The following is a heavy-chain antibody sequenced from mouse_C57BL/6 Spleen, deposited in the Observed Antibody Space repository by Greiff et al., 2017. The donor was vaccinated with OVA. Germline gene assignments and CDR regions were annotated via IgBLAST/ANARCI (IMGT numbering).Heavy chain of an antibody. V-gene: IGHV2-2*01. Sequence: QVQLKQSGPGLVQPSQSLSITCTVSGFSLTSYGVHWVRQSPGQGLEWLGVIWRGGSTDYNAAFISRLSISKDNSKSQVFLKMNSLQADDTAIYYCARWGTTVVADYYAMDYWGQGTSVTVSS. CDR3: ARWGTTVVADYYAMDY. CDR1: GFSLTSYG. D-gene: IGHD1-1*01. CDR2: IWRGGST. J-gene: IGHJ4*01.